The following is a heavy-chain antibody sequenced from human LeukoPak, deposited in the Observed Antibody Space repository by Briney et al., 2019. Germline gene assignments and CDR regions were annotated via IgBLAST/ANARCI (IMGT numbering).Heavy chain of an antibody. V-gene: IGHV4-30-4*01. CDR3: ARVTRWAGLDF. D-gene: IGHD2-21*02. Sequence: SQTLSLTCNVSGGSISSGDKHWSWIRQPPGKGLEWIGYIYYSGSTYYNPSLKSRLTISADTSENQFSLHLTSVTAADTAVYFCARVTRWAGLDFWGQGTLVTVSS. J-gene: IGHJ4*02. CDR1: GGSISSGDKH. CDR2: IYYSGST.